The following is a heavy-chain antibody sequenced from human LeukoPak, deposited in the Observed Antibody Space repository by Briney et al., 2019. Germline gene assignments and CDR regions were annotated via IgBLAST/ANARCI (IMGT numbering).Heavy chain of an antibody. J-gene: IGHJ4*02. CDR1: GFTVSSNY. CDR2: VYTDGNI. Sequence: GGSLRLSCAASGFTVSSNYMNWVRQAPGKGLEWVSVVYTDGNIYYADSVKGRFTISKDNSKNTVDLLMHSVTAEDTALYYCARGRFGDPLNYWGQGTLVTVSS. V-gene: IGHV3-53*01. CDR3: ARGRFGDPLNY. D-gene: IGHD3-10*01.